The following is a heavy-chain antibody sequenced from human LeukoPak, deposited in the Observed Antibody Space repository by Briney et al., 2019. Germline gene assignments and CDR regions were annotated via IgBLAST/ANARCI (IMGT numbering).Heavy chain of an antibody. CDR1: GGSISSYY. V-gene: IGHV4-59*01. CDR3: ARVGGTLTGYYYMDV. Sequence: SETLSLTCTVAGGSISSYYWSWIRHPAGKGLEWIGSIYYSGSTNYNPCLKSRVTISVDTSKNQFSLKLSSVTAADTAVYYCARVGGTLTGYYYMDVWGKGTTVTISS. CDR2: IYYSGST. J-gene: IGHJ6*03. D-gene: IGHD3-9*01.